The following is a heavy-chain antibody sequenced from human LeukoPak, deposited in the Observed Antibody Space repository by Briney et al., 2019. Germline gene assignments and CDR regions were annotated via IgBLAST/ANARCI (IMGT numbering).Heavy chain of an antibody. D-gene: IGHD3-22*01. J-gene: IGHJ4*02. CDR1: GFTFSSYA. CDR3: AREPYDSSGYPRRGPFNY. CDR2: ISGSGGST. Sequence: GGSLRLSCAASGFTFSSYAMSWVRQAPGKGLEWVSAISGSGGSTYYADSVKGRFTISRDNAKNSLYLQMNSLRAEDTAVYYCAREPYDSSGYPRRGPFNYWGQGTLVTVSS. V-gene: IGHV3-23*01.